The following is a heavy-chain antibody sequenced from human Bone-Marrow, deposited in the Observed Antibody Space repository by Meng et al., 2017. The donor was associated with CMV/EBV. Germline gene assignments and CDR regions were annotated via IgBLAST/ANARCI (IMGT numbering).Heavy chain of an antibody. CDR2: INPNSGGT. CDR3: ARLYYYDSSYYFDY. CDR1: GYTFTGYY. Sequence: ASVKVSCKASGYTFTGYYMHWVRQAPGQGLEWMGWINPNSGGTNYAQKFQGRVTMTRDTSISTAYMELSRLRSDDTAVYYCARLYYYDSSYYFDYWGQGTLVTVSS. V-gene: IGHV1-2*02. J-gene: IGHJ4*02. D-gene: IGHD3-22*01.